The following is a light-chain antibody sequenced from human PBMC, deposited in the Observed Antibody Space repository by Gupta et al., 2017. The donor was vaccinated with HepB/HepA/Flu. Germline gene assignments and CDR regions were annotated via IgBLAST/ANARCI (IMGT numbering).Light chain of an antibody. CDR1: ASNIGKNF. CDR2: END. CDR3: ETWDDSLSAGV. V-gene: IGLV1-51*02. Sequence: QSILTQPPSMSAAPGQKVTISCSGSASNIGKNFVSWYHQFPGTPPKLLIYENDRRPSGIPDRFSGSKSGTSATLDTTGLQTGDEADYYCETWDDSLSAGVFGGGTKLTVL. J-gene: IGLJ2*01.